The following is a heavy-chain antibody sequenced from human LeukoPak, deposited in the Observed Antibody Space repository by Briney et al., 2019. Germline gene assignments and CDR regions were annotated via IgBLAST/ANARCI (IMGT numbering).Heavy chain of an antibody. V-gene: IGHV3-48*01. CDR1: GFTFSTYS. CDR3: ARVGPYYYMDV. CDR2: ISSSSGTI. J-gene: IGHJ6*03. Sequence: PGGSLRLSCEASGFTFSTYSMNWVRQAPGKGLEWVSYISSSSGTIYYAGSVRGRFTISRDNAKNSLYLQMNSLRAEDTAVYYCARVGPYYYMDVWGKGTTVTVSS.